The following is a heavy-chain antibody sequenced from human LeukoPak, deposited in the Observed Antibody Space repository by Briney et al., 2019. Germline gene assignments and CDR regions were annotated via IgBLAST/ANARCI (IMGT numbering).Heavy chain of an antibody. D-gene: IGHD2-8*01. V-gene: IGHV3-23*01. Sequence: GGSLRLSCAASGFTFSSCAMSWVRQAPGKGLEWVSGISGSGGGTYNADSVKGRFTISRDDSKNTLYLQMNSLRAEDTAVYYCAKNGVNYWYFDLWGRGTLVTVSS. CDR2: ISGSGGGT. CDR3: AKNGVNYWYFDL. CDR1: GFTFSSCA. J-gene: IGHJ2*01.